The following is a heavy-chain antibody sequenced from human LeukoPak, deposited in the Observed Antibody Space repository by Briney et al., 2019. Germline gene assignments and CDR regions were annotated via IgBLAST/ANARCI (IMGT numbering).Heavy chain of an antibody. D-gene: IGHD6-19*01. J-gene: IGHJ4*02. CDR2: FYTGFCT. V-gene: IGHV3-23*05. CDR3: VRSSGWWSLDY. Sequence: GGSLRLSCAACGFTFSTASLLWVRQAPGRGLEWVSAFYTGFCTYYPDSLKGRFTISRDNSKNTLFLQMNSLRAEDTAVYYCVRSSGWWSLDYWGQGTLVTVSS. CDR1: GFTFSTAS.